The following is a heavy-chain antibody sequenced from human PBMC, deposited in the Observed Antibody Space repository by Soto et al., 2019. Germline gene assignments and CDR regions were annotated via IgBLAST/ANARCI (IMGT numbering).Heavy chain of an antibody. CDR1: GFTFSSYS. CDR2: ISSSSSTI. D-gene: IGHD2-2*01. J-gene: IGHJ6*03. V-gene: IGHV3-48*01. Sequence: GGSLRLSCAASGFTFSSYSMNWVRQAPGKGLEWVSYISSSSSTINYADSVKGRFTISRDNDKNSLYLQMKSLRAEDTAVYYCARELSRGRYCSSTSCDLNYYYMDVWGKGTTVTVSS. CDR3: ARELSRGRYCSSTSCDLNYYYMDV.